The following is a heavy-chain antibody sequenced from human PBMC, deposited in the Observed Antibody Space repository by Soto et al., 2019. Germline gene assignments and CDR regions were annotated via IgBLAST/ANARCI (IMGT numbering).Heavy chain of an antibody. Sequence: QVQLQQSGPGLVKASETLSLTCTVSGGSITNYNWSWIRQPAGKGLGGIGRMYTKERTNYNLSFKSRVTMSVDTSKNQFSLKLNAVTAADTAVYYCARDDYKDGGNNWFDPWGQGTLVTVSS. J-gene: IGHJ5*02. D-gene: IGHD3-16*01. V-gene: IGHV4-4*07. CDR2: MYTKERT. CDR3: ARDDYKDGGNNWFDP. CDR1: GGSITNYN.